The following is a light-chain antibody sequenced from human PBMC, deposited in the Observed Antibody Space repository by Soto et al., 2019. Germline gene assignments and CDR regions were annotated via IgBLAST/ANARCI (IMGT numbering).Light chain of an antibody. CDR1: QSIANY. CDR3: QPYAGHPT. J-gene: IGKJ1*01. V-gene: IGKV3-11*01. Sequence: EIVLTQSPDTLSLSPGERATLSCRASQSIANYVAWYHQRPGQAPRLVIYGASNRATDIPARFSGSGSGTEFTLTIRSLKSEDFATDDCQPYAGHPTFGQPTKVDIK. CDR2: GAS.